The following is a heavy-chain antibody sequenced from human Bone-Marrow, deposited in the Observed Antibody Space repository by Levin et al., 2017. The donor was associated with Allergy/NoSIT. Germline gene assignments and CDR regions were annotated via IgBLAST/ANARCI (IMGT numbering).Heavy chain of an antibody. Sequence: GGSLRLSCAASGFTFSSYSMNWVRQAPGKGLEWVSSISSSSSYIYYADSVKGRFTISRDNAKNSLYLQMNSLRAEDTAVYYCARDRLFLILNDAFDIWGQGTMVTVSS. D-gene: IGHD3-9*01. CDR3: ARDRLFLILNDAFDI. CDR1: GFTFSSYS. CDR2: ISSSSSYI. J-gene: IGHJ3*02. V-gene: IGHV3-21*01.